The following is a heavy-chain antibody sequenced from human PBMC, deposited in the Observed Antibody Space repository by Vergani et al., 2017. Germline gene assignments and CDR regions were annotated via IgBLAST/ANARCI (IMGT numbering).Heavy chain of an antibody. CDR2: ISGSGGST. Sequence: EVQLLESGGGLVQPGGSLRLSCAASGFTFSSYAMSWVRQAPGKGLEWVSAISGSGGSTYYADSVKGRFTISRDNSKNTLYLQMNSLRAEDTAVYYCAKGGDWDNLNSRYYYYYMDVWDKGTTVTVSS. CDR1: GFTFSSYA. V-gene: IGHV3-23*01. D-gene: IGHD1/OR15-1a*01. J-gene: IGHJ6*03. CDR3: AKGGDWDNLNSRYYYYYMDV.